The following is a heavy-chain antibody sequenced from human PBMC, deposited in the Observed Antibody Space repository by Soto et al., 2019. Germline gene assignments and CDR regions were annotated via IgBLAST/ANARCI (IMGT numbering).Heavy chain of an antibody. V-gene: IGHV3-23*01. Sequence: EVQLLESGGGLVQPGGSLRLSCAASGFTFSSYAMSWVRQAPGKGLEWVSAISGSGGSTYYADSVKGRFTISRDNSKNTLYLQMNGLRAEDTAVYYCAKKFGGNDYTNGDDYWGQGTLVTVSS. CDR1: GFTFSSYA. CDR3: AKKFGGNDYTNGDDY. D-gene: IGHD3-16*01. J-gene: IGHJ4*02. CDR2: ISGSGGST.